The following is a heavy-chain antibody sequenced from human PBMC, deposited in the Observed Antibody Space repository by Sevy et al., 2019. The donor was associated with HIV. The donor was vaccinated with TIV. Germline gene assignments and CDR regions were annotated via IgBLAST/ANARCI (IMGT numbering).Heavy chain of an antibody. CDR3: IRSRLLGYTAMVPDY. J-gene: IGHJ4*02. D-gene: IGHD5-18*01. CDR2: MRSKAFAGTT. V-gene: IGHV3-49*04. Sequence: GGSLRLSCTTSGFTLGDYAMSWVRQAPGKGLEWVGFMRSKAFAGTTEYVASVKGRFTISTDDSKASAHLQMNSLRTEETGVYYCIRSRLLGYTAMVPDYWGQGTLVTVSS. CDR1: GFTLGDYA.